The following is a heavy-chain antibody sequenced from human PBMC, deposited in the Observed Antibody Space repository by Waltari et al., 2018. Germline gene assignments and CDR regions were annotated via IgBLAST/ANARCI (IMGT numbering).Heavy chain of an antibody. J-gene: IGHJ4*02. D-gene: IGHD3-22*01. Sequence: EVQLVESGGGLVQPGGSLRLSCAAAGFTFSDYWMHWVRQAPGKGLVWVSRIDRDGATTNYSDSVKGLFTLSGDNAKKTLYLQINSLRAEDTAVYFCANGYYYSVFDSWGQGTLVPVSS. CDR1: GFTFSDYW. V-gene: IGHV3-74*01. CDR2: IDRDGATT. CDR3: ANGYYYSVFDS.